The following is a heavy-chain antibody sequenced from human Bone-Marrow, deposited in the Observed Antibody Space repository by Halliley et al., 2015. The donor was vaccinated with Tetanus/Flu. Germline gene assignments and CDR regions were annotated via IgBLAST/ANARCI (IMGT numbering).Heavy chain of an antibody. CDR1: GFTFSAYD. D-gene: IGHD2-15*01. CDR3: SRDGCSGGICSLRSSYGMDV. J-gene: IGHJ6*02. CDR2: ISFSSNYV. Sequence: SLRLSCAASGFTFSAYDMNWVRQAPGKGLEWVSSISFSSNYVYYADSVKGRFTISRDNAKNSLDLQMNSLRAEDTAVYYCSRDGCSGGICSLRSSYGMDVWGQGTTVTVSS. V-gene: IGHV3-21*06.